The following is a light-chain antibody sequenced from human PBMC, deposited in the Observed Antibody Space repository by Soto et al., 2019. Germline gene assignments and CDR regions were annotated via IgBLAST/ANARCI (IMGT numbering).Light chain of an antibody. CDR3: QQYNNWPPWT. CDR1: QSVSSN. V-gene: IGKV3-15*01. CDR2: GAS. J-gene: IGKJ1*01. Sequence: EIVMTQSPATLSVSPGERATLSCRASQSVSSNLAWYQQNPGQAPRLLIYGASTRATGIPARFSGSGSGTEFTLTISSLQSEDFAVYFCQQYNNWPPWTFGQGTMVEIK.